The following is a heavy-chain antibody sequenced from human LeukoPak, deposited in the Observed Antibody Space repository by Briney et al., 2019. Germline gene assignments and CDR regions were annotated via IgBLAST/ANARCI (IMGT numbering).Heavy chain of an antibody. CDR2: IYHSGST. CDR1: GYSISSGYY. V-gene: IGHV4-38-2*01. D-gene: IGHD3-3*01. J-gene: IGHJ5*02. CDR3: ARHRVGSGDTYYDFWSGYSGFDP. Sequence: SETLSLTCAVSGYSISSGYYWGWIRQPPGKWLEWIGSIYHSGSTYYNPSLKSRVTISVDTSKNQFSLKLSSVTAADTAVYYCARHRVGSGDTYYDFWSGYSGFDPWGQGTLVTVSS.